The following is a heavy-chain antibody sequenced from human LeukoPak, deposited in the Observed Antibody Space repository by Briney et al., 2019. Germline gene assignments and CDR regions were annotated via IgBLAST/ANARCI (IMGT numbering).Heavy chain of an antibody. CDR2: INHSGST. D-gene: IGHD6-13*01. Sequence: SETLSLTCAVSGGSISSSNWWSWVRQPPGKGLEWIGEINHSGSTNYNPSLKSRVTISVDTSKNQFSLKLSSVTAADTAVYYCARGLSSSWNYWGQGTLVTVSS. V-gene: IGHV4-4*02. CDR1: GGSISSSNW. J-gene: IGHJ4*02. CDR3: ARGLSSSWNY.